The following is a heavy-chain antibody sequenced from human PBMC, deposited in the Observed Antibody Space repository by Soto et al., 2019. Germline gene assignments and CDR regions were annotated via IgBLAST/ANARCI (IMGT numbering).Heavy chain of an antibody. CDR2: ISNSGST. CDR3: ATESGSTYGYFDY. Sequence: SETLSLTCRVSDGSIGNFYWSWVRQAPGKGLEWIGYISNSGSTGYNPSLKTRLSMSVDRSKNQFTLRLTSVTAADTAVYFCATESGSTYGYFDYWGQGTQVTVSS. V-gene: IGHV4-4*09. CDR1: DGSIGNFY. J-gene: IGHJ4*02. D-gene: IGHD5-18*01.